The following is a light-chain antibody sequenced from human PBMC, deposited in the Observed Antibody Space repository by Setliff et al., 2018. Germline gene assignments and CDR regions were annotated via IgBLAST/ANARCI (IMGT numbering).Light chain of an antibody. V-gene: IGLV1-40*01. J-gene: IGLJ1*01. CDR3: SSYISSSTFV. Sequence: QSVLTQPPSVSGAPGQRVTISCTGSSSNIGAGYDVHWYQQHPGKAPKLMIYDVSKRPSGVSNRFSGSKSGNTASLTISGLQAEDEADYYCSSYISSSTFVFGTGTKGTVL. CDR1: SSNIGAGYD. CDR2: DVS.